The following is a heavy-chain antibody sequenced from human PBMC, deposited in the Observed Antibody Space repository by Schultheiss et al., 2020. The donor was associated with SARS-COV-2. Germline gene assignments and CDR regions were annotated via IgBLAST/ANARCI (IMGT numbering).Heavy chain of an antibody. CDR1: GFTFSSYS. CDR3: AVGPPPSYADY. CDR2: IYSGGST. V-gene: IGHV3-66*01. Sequence: GGSLRLSCAASGFTFSSYSMNWVRQAPGKGLEWVSVIYSGGSTYYADSVKGRFTISRDNSKNTLYLQMNSLRAEDTAVYYCAVGPPPSYADYWGQGTLVTVSS. J-gene: IGHJ4*02. D-gene: IGHD3-10*01.